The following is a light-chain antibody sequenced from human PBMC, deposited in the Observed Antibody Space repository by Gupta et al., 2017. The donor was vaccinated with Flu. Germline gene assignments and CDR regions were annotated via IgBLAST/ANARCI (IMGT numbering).Light chain of an antibody. V-gene: IGKV3-11*01. CDR1: QSVSSY. Sequence: EIVLTQSPATLSLSPGERATLSCRASQSVSSYLAWYEQKPGQAPRLLIYDASNRATGIPARFSGSGDGTDVTLTISSREPEDFAVYYCQQQNYGHPKLTFGQGTQMEIK. CDR3: QQQNYGHPKLT. CDR2: DAS. J-gene: IGKJ5*01.